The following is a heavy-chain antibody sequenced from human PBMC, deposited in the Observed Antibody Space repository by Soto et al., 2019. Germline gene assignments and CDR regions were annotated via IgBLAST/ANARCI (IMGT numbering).Heavy chain of an antibody. Sequence: GGSLRLSCAASGFTFSSYAMSWVRQAPGKGLEWVSAISGSGGSTYYADSVKGRFTISRDNSKNTLYLQMNSLRAEDTAVYYCAKILFYCSGSSCLGGVFDYWGQGTLVTVSS. V-gene: IGHV3-23*01. J-gene: IGHJ4*02. CDR3: AKILFYCSGSSCLGGVFDY. CDR2: ISGSGGST. D-gene: IGHD2-15*01. CDR1: GFTFSSYA.